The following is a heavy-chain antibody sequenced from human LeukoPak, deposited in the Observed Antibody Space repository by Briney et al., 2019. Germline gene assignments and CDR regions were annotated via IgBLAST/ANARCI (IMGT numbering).Heavy chain of an antibody. J-gene: IGHJ5*02. CDR3: ARGESWFDP. CDR1: GYTFTSYG. V-gene: IGHV1-18*01. Sequence: GASVKVSCKASGYTFTSYGISWVRQAPGQGLEWMGWISAYNGNTNYAQKLQGRVTITADRSTSTAYMELSSLRSEDTAVYYCARGESWFDPWGQGTLVTVSS. D-gene: IGHD3-16*01. CDR2: ISAYNGNT.